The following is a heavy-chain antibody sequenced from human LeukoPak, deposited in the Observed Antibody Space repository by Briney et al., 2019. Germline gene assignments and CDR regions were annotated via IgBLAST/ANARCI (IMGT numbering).Heavy chain of an antibody. D-gene: IGHD1-26*01. CDR2: INHSGST. Sequence: SETLSLTCAVYGGSFSGYYWSWIRQPPGKGLEWIGEINHSGSTNYNPSLKSRVTISVDTSKSQFSLKLSSVTAADTAVYYCARMRYSGSYLDYWGQGTLVTVSS. CDR1: GGSFSGYY. J-gene: IGHJ4*02. V-gene: IGHV4-34*01. CDR3: ARMRYSGSYLDY.